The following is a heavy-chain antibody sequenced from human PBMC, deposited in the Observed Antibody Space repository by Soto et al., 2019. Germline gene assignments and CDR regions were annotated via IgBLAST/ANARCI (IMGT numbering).Heavy chain of an antibody. CDR2: IGGSGANT. D-gene: IGHD3-16*01. V-gene: IGHV3-23*01. Sequence: EVQLLESGGGLVEPGGSLRLSCAASGFTFSNYGMTWVRQAPGKGLEWVSAIGGSGANTYYADSVRGRFTISRDNSKNTLSLQLNSLRAEDTAVYYCAKGGSAAYYYGVDVWGQGTTVTVSS. J-gene: IGHJ6*02. CDR1: GFTFSNYG. CDR3: AKGGSAAYYYGVDV.